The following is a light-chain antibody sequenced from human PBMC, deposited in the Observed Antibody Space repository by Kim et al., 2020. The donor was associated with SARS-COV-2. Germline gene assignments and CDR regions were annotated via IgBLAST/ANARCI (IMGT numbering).Light chain of an antibody. CDR3: QQYGSSPRIT. CDR2: GAS. CDR1: QSVSSSY. V-gene: IGKV3-20*01. Sequence: PGERATLSCRASQSVSSSYLAWYQQKPGQAPRRLIYGASSRATGIPDRFSGSGSGTDFTLTISRLEPEDFAVYYCQQYGSSPRITFGPGTKVDIK. J-gene: IGKJ3*01.